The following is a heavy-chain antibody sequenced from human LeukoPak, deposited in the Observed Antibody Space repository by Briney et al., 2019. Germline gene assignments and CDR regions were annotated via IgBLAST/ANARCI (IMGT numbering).Heavy chain of an antibody. J-gene: IGHJ4*02. CDR3: ARTYGGNCDY. CDR2: TYFRSKWYN. D-gene: IGHD4-23*01. CDR1: GARVSSNNAA. V-gene: IGHV6-1*01. Sequence: SQTLSLTCAISGARVSSNNAAWNWIRQSPSRGFEWLGRTYFRSKWYNDYAASVKSRITVNPDTSKNHFSLQLSSVTPEDTAVYYCARTYGGNCDYWGQGTLVTVSS.